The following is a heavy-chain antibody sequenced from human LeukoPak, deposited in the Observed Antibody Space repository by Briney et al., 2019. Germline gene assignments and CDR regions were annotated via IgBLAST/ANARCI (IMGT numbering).Heavy chain of an antibody. CDR1: GFTFSSYA. J-gene: IGHJ4*02. D-gene: IGHD5-24*01. CDR2: ISGSGGST. CDR3: AKDREMATIVYYFDY. V-gene: IGHV3-23*01. Sequence: GGSLRLSCAASGFTFSSYAMSRVRQAPGKGLEWVSAISGSGGSTYYADSVKGRFTISRDNSKNTLYLQMNSLRAEDTAVYYCAKDREMATIVYYFDYWGQGTLVTVSS.